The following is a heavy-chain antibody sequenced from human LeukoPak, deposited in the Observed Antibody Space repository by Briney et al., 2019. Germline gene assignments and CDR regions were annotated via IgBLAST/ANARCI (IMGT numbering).Heavy chain of an antibody. V-gene: IGHV4-39*02. CDR2: MYYSGST. Sequence: SETLSLTCTVSGGPISSDNYYWGWIRQPPGKGLEWIGSMYYSGSTYYNPSLKSRVTISVDTSKNHFSLRLSSVTAADTAVYYCASRQWELTYFDYWGQGILVTVSS. J-gene: IGHJ4*02. CDR3: ASRQWELTYFDY. D-gene: IGHD1-26*01. CDR1: GGPISSDNYY.